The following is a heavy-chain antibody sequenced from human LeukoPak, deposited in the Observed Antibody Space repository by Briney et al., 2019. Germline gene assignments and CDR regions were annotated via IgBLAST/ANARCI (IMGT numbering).Heavy chain of an antibody. D-gene: IGHD3-22*01. CDR3: ATQKGAYYYDSSGYSDNWFDP. Sequence: ASVKVSCKVSGYTLTELSMHWVRQAPGKGLEWMGGFDPEDGETIYAQKFQGRVTMTEDTSTDTAYMELSSLRSEDTAMYYCATQKGAYYYDSSGYSDNWFDPWGQGTLVTVSS. CDR1: GYTLTELS. J-gene: IGHJ5*02. CDR2: FDPEDGET. V-gene: IGHV1-24*01.